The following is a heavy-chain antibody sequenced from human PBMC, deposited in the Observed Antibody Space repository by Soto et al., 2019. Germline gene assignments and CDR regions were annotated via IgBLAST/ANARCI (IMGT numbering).Heavy chain of an antibody. Sequence: EVQLVESGGDLVQPGGSLRLSCAASGFSFSIFWMHWVRQAPGKGLVWVSSINGGGSSADYADSVKGRFTFSRDNAKNTVYLQMNSLRAEDTAVYYCTRGGGYSGYDPFDYWGQGTQVTVSS. CDR2: INGGGSSA. V-gene: IGHV3-74*01. CDR3: TRGGGYSGYDPFDY. CDR1: GFSFSIFW. J-gene: IGHJ4*02. D-gene: IGHD5-12*01.